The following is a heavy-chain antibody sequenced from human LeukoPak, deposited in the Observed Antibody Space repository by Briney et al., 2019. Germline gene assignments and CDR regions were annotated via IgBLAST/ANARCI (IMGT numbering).Heavy chain of an antibody. J-gene: IGHJ4*02. V-gene: IGHV1-69*05. CDR1: GGTFSNYA. Sequence: GASVTVSYTASGGTFSNYAISWVGQAPGQGLEWMGGINPIFGTANYAQKFQGRVTITTDESTSTAYMELSSLRSEDTAVYYCARDGLATTPGIAAAGLGYWGQGTLVTVSS. CDR3: ARDGLATTPGIAAAGLGY. D-gene: IGHD6-13*01. CDR2: INPIFGTA.